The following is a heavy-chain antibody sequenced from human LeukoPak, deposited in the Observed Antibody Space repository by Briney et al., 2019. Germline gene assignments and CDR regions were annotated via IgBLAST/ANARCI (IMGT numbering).Heavy chain of an antibody. CDR2: IYYSGST. Sequence: SETLSLTCTVSGGSISSSSYYWGWIRQPPGKGLEWIGSIYYSGSTYYNPPLKSRVTISVDTSKNQFSLNLNSVTAADTAVCYCARDHPTPNTGYMDVWGKGTTVTVSS. D-gene: IGHD1-1*01. J-gene: IGHJ6*03. V-gene: IGHV4-39*07. CDR3: ARDHPTPNTGYMDV. CDR1: GGSISSSSYY.